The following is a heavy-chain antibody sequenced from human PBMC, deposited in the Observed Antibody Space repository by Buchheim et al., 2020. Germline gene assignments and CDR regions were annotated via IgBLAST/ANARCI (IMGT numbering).Heavy chain of an antibody. V-gene: IGHV3-48*01. CDR2: ISSSSSTI. Sequence: EVQLVESGGGLVQPGGSLRLSCAASGFTFSSYSMNWVRQAAGKGLEWVSYISSSSSTIYYADSVKGRFTISRDNAKNSLYLQMNSLRAEDTAVYYCARAGYCSSTSCYRGRPADYWGQGTL. J-gene: IGHJ4*02. CDR3: ARAGYCSSTSCYRGRPADY. CDR1: GFTFSSYS. D-gene: IGHD2-2*02.